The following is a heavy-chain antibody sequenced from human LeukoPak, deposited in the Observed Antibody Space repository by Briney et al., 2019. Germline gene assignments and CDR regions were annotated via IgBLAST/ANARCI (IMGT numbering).Heavy chain of an antibody. J-gene: IGHJ4*02. V-gene: IGHV3-23*01. D-gene: IGHD2-21*02. CDR3: AKGGHDFNPFYC. CDR2: IKGGGGDP. CDR1: GFTFSSYA. Sequence: QPGGSLRLSCAASGFTFSSYAMGWVRQAPGKGLEWVSSIKGGGGDPFYADSVRGRFTIPRDNSKNTLYLQLNSLRAEDTAVYFCAKGGHDFNPFYCWGQGALVTVSS.